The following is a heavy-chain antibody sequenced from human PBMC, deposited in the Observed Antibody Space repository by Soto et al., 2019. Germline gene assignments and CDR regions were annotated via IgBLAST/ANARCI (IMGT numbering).Heavy chain of an antibody. CDR1: GDSINSDKYY. J-gene: IGHJ4*02. CDR2: IYFRGNT. V-gene: IGHV4-39*01. Sequence: QLQLQESGPGLVKPSETLSLTCSVSGDSINSDKYYWGWIRQPPGKALEWIGSIYFRGNTYYNPSLQTRVTISRAKSKSQCSLKLNSVPSEDSAVYFCARLEGLATISYYFDFWGQGALVTVSS. D-gene: IGHD3-9*01. CDR3: ARLEGLATISYYFDF.